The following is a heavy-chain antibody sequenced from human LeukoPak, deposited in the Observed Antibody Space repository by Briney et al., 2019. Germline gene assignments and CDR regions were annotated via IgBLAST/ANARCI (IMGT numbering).Heavy chain of an antibody. Sequence: ASVKVSCKVSGYTLTELSMHWVRQAPGKGVEWMGGFDPEDGETIYAQKFQGRVTMTEDTSTDTAYMELSSLRSEDTAVYYCATRDRLPVWYFDLWGRGTLVTVSS. CDR2: FDPEDGET. D-gene: IGHD6-25*01. J-gene: IGHJ2*01. CDR3: ATRDRLPVWYFDL. CDR1: GYTLTELS. V-gene: IGHV1-24*01.